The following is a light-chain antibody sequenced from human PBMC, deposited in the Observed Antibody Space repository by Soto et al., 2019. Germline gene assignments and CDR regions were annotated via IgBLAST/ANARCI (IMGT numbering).Light chain of an antibody. CDR2: GNT. CDR3: QSYDSSLSGFYV. V-gene: IGLV1-40*01. Sequence: QSVLTQPPSVSVAPGQRVTISCTGSSSNIGIGYDVHWYQQFPGTAPKLLIYGNTKRPSGVPDRFSGSKSGTSASLAITGLQTEDEAEYYCQSYDSSLSGFYVFGSGTKVTVL. J-gene: IGLJ1*01. CDR1: SSNIGIGYD.